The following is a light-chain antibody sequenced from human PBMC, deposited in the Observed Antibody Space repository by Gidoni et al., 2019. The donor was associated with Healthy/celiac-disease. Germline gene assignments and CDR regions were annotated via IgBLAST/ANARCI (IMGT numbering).Light chain of an antibody. CDR1: SSDVGGYNY. J-gene: IGLJ2*01. CDR3: GSYTSSSTPVV. V-gene: IGLV2-14*01. CDR2: DVS. Sequence: QSALTQPAPVSGSPGQWITISCTGTSSDVGGYNYVSWYQQHPGKAPRLMIYDVSNRPSGVSRRFSGSKSGSAASLTISGLQAEDDADYYGGSYTSSSTPVVFGGGTELSVL.